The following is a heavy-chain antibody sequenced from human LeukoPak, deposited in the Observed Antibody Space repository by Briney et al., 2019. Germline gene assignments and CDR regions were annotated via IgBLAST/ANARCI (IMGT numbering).Heavy chain of an antibody. V-gene: IGHV7-4-1*02. CDR2: INTNTGNP. Sequence: ASVKVSCKASGYTFNSYAMNWVRQAPGQGLEWMGWINTNTGNPMYAQGFTGRFVFSLNTSVSTAYLQISSLKAEDTAMYYCARKLGDSTSAWGQGTLVTVSS. CDR1: GYTFNSYA. J-gene: IGHJ5*02. CDR3: ARKLGDSTSA. D-gene: IGHD6-6*01.